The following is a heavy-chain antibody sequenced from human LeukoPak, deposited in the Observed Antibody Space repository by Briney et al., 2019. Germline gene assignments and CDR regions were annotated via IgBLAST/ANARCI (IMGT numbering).Heavy chain of an antibody. V-gene: IGHV1-46*01. J-gene: IGHJ4*02. CDR3: ARVARGFGEFQYPHY. D-gene: IGHD3-10*01. CDR1: GYTFTSYY. CDR2: INPSGGST. Sequence: GASVKVSCKASGYTFTSYYMHWVRQAPGQGLEWMGLINPSGGSTSYAQKFQGRVTMTRDTSTSTVYMELSSLRSEDTAVYYCARVARGFGEFQYPHYWGQGTLVTVSS.